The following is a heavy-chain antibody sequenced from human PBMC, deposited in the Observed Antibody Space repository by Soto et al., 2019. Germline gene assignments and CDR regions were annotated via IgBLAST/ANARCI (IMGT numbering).Heavy chain of an antibody. CDR1: GFTFGDYA. J-gene: IGHJ4*02. D-gene: IGHD3-9*01. Sequence: GGSLRLSCTASGFTFGDYAMSWFRQAPGKGLEWVGFIRSKAYGGTTEYAASVKGRFTISRDDSKSIAYLQMNSLKTEDTAVYYCTRDRERRYYDILTGYMNFDYWGQGTLVTVSS. V-gene: IGHV3-49*03. CDR3: TRDRERRYYDILTGYMNFDY. CDR2: IRSKAYGGTT.